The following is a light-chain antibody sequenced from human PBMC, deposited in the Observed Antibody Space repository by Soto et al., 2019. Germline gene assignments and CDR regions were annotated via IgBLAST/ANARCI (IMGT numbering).Light chain of an antibody. CDR1: QGISSY. V-gene: IGKV1-8*01. CDR2: AAS. Sequence: AIQMTQSPSSFSASTGDRVTITCRASQGISSYLAWFQQKPGKAPKLLIYAASTLQSGVPSRFSGSGSGTDFTLTINCLQSEDFATYYCQQYYSYPKTFGQGTKLDIK. CDR3: QQYYSYPKT. J-gene: IGKJ2*01.